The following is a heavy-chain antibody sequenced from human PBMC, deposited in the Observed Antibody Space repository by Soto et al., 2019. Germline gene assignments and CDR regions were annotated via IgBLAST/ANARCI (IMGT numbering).Heavy chain of an antibody. CDR1: GFTFKSYG. CDR2: ISYDGNNK. Sequence: QVQLVESGGGVVQPGRSLRLSCAASGFTFKSYGMHWVRQAPVKGLEWVAVISYDGNNKYYADSVKGRFTISRDIPKNTLYLQLNSLRAEDTAVYYCAKEGLYKTLDYWGQGTLVTVSS. CDR3: AKEGLYKTLDY. V-gene: IGHV3-30*18. D-gene: IGHD1-1*01. J-gene: IGHJ4*02.